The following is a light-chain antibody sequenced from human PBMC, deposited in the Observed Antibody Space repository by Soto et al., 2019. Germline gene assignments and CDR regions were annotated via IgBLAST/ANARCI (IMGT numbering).Light chain of an antibody. Sequence: EIVLTQSPATLSLSPGERATLSCRASQSVRSYYFAWYQQKPGQAPRFLIYAASSRATGIPDRFSGSGSGTDFTLTISRLEPEDFAVYYCQQYGSSPLTFGGGTKVEIK. CDR1: QSVRSYY. J-gene: IGKJ4*01. V-gene: IGKV3-20*01. CDR2: AAS. CDR3: QQYGSSPLT.